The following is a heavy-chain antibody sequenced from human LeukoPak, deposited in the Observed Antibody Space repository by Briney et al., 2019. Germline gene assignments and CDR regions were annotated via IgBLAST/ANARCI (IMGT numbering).Heavy chain of an antibody. CDR1: GYTFTSYG. D-gene: IGHD6-13*01. J-gene: IGHJ5*02. CDR2: ISVYNGNT. CDR3: ARDYSSSWYWGNSNWFDP. Sequence: ASVKVSCKASGYTFTSYGISWVRQAPGQGLEWMGWISVYNGNTNYAQKLQGRVTMTTDTSTSTAYMELRSLRSDDTAVYYCARDYSSSWYWGNSNWFDPWGQGTLVTVSS. V-gene: IGHV1-18*01.